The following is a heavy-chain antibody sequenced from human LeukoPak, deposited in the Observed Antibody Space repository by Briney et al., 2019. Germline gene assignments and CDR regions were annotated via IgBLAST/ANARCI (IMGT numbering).Heavy chain of an antibody. V-gene: IGHV1-69*05. Sequence: SVKVSCKASGGTFSSYAISWVRQAPGRGLEWMGGIIPIFGTANYAQKFQGRVTITTDESTSTAYMELSSLRSEDTAVYYCARDLTGTILHDAFDIWGQGTMVTVSS. CDR2: IIPIFGTA. CDR1: GGTFSSYA. CDR3: ARDLTGTILHDAFDI. J-gene: IGHJ3*02. D-gene: IGHD1-7*01.